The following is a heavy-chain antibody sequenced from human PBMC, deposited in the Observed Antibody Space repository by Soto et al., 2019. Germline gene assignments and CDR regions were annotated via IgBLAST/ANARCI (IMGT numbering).Heavy chain of an antibody. CDR2: IYYSGST. Sequence: SETLSLTCTVSGGSISSGDYYWSWIRQPPGKGPEWIGYIYYSGSTYYNPSLKSRVTISVDTSKNQFSLKLSSVTTADTAVYYCARAPDSSGYYGGGSGYFDYWGQGTLVTVSS. CDR1: GGSISSGDYY. CDR3: ARAPDSSGYYGGGSGYFDY. D-gene: IGHD3-22*01. J-gene: IGHJ4*02. V-gene: IGHV4-30-4*01.